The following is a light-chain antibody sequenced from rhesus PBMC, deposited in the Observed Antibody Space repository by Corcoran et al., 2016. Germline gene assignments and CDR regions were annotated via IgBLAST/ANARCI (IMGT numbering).Light chain of an antibody. Sequence: QSAPTQPPSVSGSPGQSVTISCTRTSSDAGGYNYVSWYQQHPGKAPKLRIYDVSKRPSGVSDRFSGSKSGNTASLIISGLQAEDDADYYCCSDTTSSSFVFGSGTKLTVL. J-gene: IGLJ6*01. V-gene: IGLV2S7*01. CDR3: CSDTTSSSFV. CDR2: DVS. CDR1: SSDAGGYNY.